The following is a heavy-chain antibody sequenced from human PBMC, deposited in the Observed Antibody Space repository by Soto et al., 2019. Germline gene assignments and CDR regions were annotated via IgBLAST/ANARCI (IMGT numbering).Heavy chain of an antibody. CDR1: GGSISSGGYS. D-gene: IGHD1-26*01. CDR3: ARGVPLPPLFDS. J-gene: IGHJ4*02. CDR2: IYHSGST. Sequence: PSETLSLTCAVSGGSISSGGYSWSWILQPPGKGLEWIGYIYHSGSTYYNPSLKSRVTISVDRSKNQFSLKLSSVTAADTAVYYGARGVPLPPLFDSWGKGTLVT. V-gene: IGHV4-30-2*01.